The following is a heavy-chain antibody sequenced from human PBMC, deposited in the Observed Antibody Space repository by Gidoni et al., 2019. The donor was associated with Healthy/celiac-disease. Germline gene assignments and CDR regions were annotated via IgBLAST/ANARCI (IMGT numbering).Heavy chain of an antibody. Sequence: QVQLVESGGGVVQPGRSLRLSCAASGFTFSRSGLPWVRQAPGKGLGWVAVIGYDGSNKYYADSVKGRFTISRDNSKNTLYLQMNSLRAEDTAVYYCARDPPLQQLVRFYYYGMDVWGQGTTVTVSS. CDR1: GFTFSRSG. CDR2: IGYDGSNK. J-gene: IGHJ6*02. CDR3: ARDPPLQQLVRFYYYGMDV. D-gene: IGHD6-13*01. V-gene: IGHV3-33*01.